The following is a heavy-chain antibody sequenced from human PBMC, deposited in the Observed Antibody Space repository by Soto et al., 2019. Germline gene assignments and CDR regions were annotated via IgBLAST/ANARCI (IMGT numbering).Heavy chain of an antibody. CDR3: AKGGSYRKYYFDY. CDR2: ISGSGGST. V-gene: IGHV3-23*01. D-gene: IGHD1-26*01. CDR1: GFTFSSYA. Sequence: GGSLRLSCAASGFTFSSYAMSWVRQAPGKGLEWVSAISGSGGSTYYADSVEGRFTISRDNSKNTLYLQMNSLRAEDTAVYYCAKGGSYRKYYFDYWGQGTLVTVSS. J-gene: IGHJ4*02.